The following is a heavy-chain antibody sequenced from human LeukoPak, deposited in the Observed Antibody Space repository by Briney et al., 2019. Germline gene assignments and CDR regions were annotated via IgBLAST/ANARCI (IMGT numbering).Heavy chain of an antibody. CDR1: GFTFSSYG. D-gene: IGHD6-25*01. J-gene: IGHJ4*02. V-gene: IGHV3-33*01. CDR2: IWNDGSNK. Sequence: GGSLRLSCAASGFTFSSYGMHWVRQAPGKGLEWVAVIWNDGSNKYYADSVKGRFTISRDNSKNTLYLQMNSLRAEDTAVYYCARQRPSTGYYFDSWGQGTLVTVSS. CDR3: ARQRPSTGYYFDS.